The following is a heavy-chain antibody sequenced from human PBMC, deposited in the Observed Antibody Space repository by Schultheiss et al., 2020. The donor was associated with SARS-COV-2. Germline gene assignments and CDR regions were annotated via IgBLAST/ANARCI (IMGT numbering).Heavy chain of an antibody. J-gene: IGHJ4*02. Sequence: SVKVSCKASGGTFSSYAISWVRQAPGQGLEWMGGIIPLFGTANYAQKFQGRLTITADESTSTAYMELSSLRSEDTAVYYCARDSRRGYSYGSKDYWGQGTLVTVSS. CDR3: ARDSRRGYSYGSKDY. V-gene: IGHV1-69*13. CDR1: GGTFSSYA. CDR2: IIPLFGTA. D-gene: IGHD5-18*01.